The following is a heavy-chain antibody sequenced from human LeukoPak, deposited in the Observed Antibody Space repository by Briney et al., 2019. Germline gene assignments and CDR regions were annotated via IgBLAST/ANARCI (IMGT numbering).Heavy chain of an antibody. D-gene: IGHD4-17*01. Sequence: PSETLSLTCTVSGGSISSYYWSWIRQPPGKGLEWIGYIYYSGSTNYNPSLKSRVTISVDTSKNQFSLKLSSVTAADTAVYYCARGATATTYFDYWGQGTLVTVSS. CDR3: ARGATATTYFDY. J-gene: IGHJ4*02. V-gene: IGHV4-59*12. CDR2: IYYSGST. CDR1: GGSISSYY.